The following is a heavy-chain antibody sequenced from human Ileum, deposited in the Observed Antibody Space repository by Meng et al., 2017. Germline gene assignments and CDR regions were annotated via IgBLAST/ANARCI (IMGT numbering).Heavy chain of an antibody. CDR1: GGSISSSAYY. J-gene: IGHJ4*02. V-gene: IGHV4-39*07. D-gene: IGHD5-24*01. CDR2: KYSPGNT. Sequence: QRQLQGSGPGLVKPSETLSLTCTVSGGSISSSAYYWAWIRQPPGKGLEWIGNKYSPGNTFYNPSLKSRVTLSFDTSKNEFSLKLSSVTDADTGVYYCASGGGRDGPQFSYFFDHWGQGALVTVSS. CDR3: ASGGGRDGPQFSYFFDH.